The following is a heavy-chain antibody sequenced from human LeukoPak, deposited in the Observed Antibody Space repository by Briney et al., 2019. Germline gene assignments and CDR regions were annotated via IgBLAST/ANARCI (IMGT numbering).Heavy chain of an antibody. V-gene: IGHV1-2*02. CDR2: IKPHTGDT. CDR3: ARGKVGVDWYFDL. CDR1: GYTFTGFY. Sequence: ASVRVSCKTTGYTFTGFYLHWVRQAPGQGLEWMGWIKPHTGDTKYAQRFQGRVTMTRDTSISTAYMELNNLRSDDTAVYYCARGKVGVDWYFDLWGRGTLVSVSS. D-gene: IGHD2-15*01. J-gene: IGHJ2*01.